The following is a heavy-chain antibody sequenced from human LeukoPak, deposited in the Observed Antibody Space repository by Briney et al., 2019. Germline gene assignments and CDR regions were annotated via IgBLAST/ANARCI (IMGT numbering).Heavy chain of an antibody. CDR1: GGSISSGSYN. J-gene: IGHJ4*02. CDR2: IYTSGST. Sequence: SETLSLTCTVSGGSISSGSYNWSWIRQPAGKGLEWIGRIYTSGSTNYNPSLKSRVTISVDTSKNQFSLKLSSVTAADTAVYYRARSADCGGVSSACFDYWGQGTLVTVSS. V-gene: IGHV4-61*02. CDR3: ARSADCGGVSSACFDY. D-gene: IGHD2-21*01.